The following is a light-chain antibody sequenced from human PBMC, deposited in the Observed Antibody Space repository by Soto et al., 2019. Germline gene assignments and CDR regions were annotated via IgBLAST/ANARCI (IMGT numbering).Light chain of an antibody. V-gene: IGKV1-5*01. CDR2: DAS. CDR3: QQYHRSSIT. Sequence: DIQMTQSPSTLSASVVDRVTITCRASQSLNNELAWYQQKPGKAPNLLMYDASTLERGVPSRFSGTGSGTEFTLTISSLQPDDFATYYCQQYHRSSITFGQGTRLEIK. J-gene: IGKJ5*01. CDR1: QSLNNE.